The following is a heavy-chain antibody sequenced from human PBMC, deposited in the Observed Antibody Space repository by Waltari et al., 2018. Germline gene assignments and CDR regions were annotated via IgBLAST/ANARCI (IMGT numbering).Heavy chain of an antibody. D-gene: IGHD3-3*01. J-gene: IGHJ6*02. Sequence: QVQLVQSGAEVTKPGSSVKVSCKASGGPFSSYAISWVRQAPGQGLEWMGGIIPIFGTANYAQKFQGRVTITADESTSTAYMELSSLRSEDTAVYYCARDTRYYDFWSGSGEAYGMDVWGQGTTVTVSS. CDR3: ARDTRYYDFWSGSGEAYGMDV. CDR2: IIPIFGTA. V-gene: IGHV1-69*01. CDR1: GGPFSSYA.